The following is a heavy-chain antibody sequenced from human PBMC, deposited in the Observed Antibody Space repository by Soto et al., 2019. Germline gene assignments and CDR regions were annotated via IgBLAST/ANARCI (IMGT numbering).Heavy chain of an antibody. D-gene: IGHD2-21*01. CDR3: AREAPYCPRETCPYFSDIDL. V-gene: IGHV1-69*13. CDR1: GGTFGSYA. CDR2: IIPILNSP. Sequence: SVKVSCKASGGTFGSYAITWVRRAPGQGLEWLGGIIPILNSPAYAQKFQARVVITADEITNTSSMEFNSLRFYDTAVYYCAREAPYCPRETCPYFSDIDLWGQGTTVTVSS. J-gene: IGHJ6*02.